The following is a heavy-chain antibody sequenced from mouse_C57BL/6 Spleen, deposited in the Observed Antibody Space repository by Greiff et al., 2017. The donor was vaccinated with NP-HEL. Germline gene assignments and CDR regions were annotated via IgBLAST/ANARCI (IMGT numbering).Heavy chain of an antibody. CDR3: ARGGLLRLAWFAY. D-gene: IGHD2-3*01. CDR1: GYTFTDYN. V-gene: IGHV1-18*01. J-gene: IGHJ3*01. CDR2: INPNNGGT. Sequence: VQLQQSGPELVKPGASVKIPCKASGYTFTDYNMDWVKQSHGKSLEWIGDINPNNGGTIYNQKFKGKATLTVDKSSSTAYMELRSLTSEDTAVYYCARGGLLRLAWFAYWGQGTLVTVSA.